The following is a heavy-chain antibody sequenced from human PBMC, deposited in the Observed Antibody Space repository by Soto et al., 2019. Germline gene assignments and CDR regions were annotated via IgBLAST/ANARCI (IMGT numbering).Heavy chain of an antibody. V-gene: IGHV1-8*01. D-gene: IGHD6-19*01. J-gene: IGHJ5*02. Sequence: QEQLVQSGAEVKKPGASVKVSSKTSGYTFTDYDINWVRQATGQVLEWIGWMNPNSGDTGYAQKFQGRVNMTRSASLSTAYLELSSLRSEDTAVYYCARVAVAARPRWYNWFDPWGQGTLVTVSS. CDR3: ARVAVAARPRWYNWFDP. CDR1: GYTFTDYD. CDR2: MNPNSGDT.